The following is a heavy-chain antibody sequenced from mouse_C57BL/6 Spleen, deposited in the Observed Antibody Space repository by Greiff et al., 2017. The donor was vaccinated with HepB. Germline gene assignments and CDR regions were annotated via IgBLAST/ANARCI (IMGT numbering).Heavy chain of an antibody. J-gene: IGHJ2*01. CDR3: ARRELGFDY. CDR2: IYPGDGDT. Sequence: QVQLKESGPELVKPGASVKISCKASGYAFSSSWMNWVKQRPGKGLEWIGRIYPGDGDTNYNGKFKGKATLTADKSSSTAYMQLSSLTSEDSAVYFCARRELGFDYWGQGTTLTVSS. CDR1: GYAFSSSW. V-gene: IGHV1-82*01. D-gene: IGHD3-1*01.